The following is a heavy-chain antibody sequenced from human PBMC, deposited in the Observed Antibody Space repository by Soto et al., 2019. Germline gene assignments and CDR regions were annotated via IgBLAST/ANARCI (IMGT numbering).Heavy chain of an antibody. J-gene: IGHJ5*02. CDR2: IYYSGST. CDR3: ARHASAYYVS. D-gene: IGHD3-3*01. CDR1: GGSISSSEYY. V-gene: IGHV4-39*01. Sequence: SETLSLTCTVSGGSISSSEYYWGWIRQPPGKGLEWIGSIYYSGSTYYNPSLKSRVTISIASSKKEFSLKLTSVTVAYTALYYCARHASAYYVSWGQGTLVTVSS.